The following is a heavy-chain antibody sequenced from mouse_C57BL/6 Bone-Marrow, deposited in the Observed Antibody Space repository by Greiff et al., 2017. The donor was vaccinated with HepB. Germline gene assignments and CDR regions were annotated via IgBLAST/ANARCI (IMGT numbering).Heavy chain of an antibody. CDR1: GFSLTSYG. CDR3: ARITTVVAPYYYAMDY. CDR2: IWSGGST. V-gene: IGHV2-2*01. J-gene: IGHJ4*01. Sequence: VQVVESGPGLVQPSQSLSITCTVSGFSLTSYGVHWVRQSPGKGLEWLGVIWSGGSTDYNAAFISRLSISKDNSKSQVFFKMNSLQADDTAIYYCARITTVVAPYYYAMDYWGQGTSVTVSS. D-gene: IGHD1-1*01.